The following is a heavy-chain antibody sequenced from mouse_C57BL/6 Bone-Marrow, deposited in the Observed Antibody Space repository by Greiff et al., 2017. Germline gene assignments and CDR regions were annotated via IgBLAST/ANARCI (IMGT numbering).Heavy chain of an antibody. CDR2: ISSGSSTI. CDR3: ARDYYGSSYGYFDV. Sequence: EVKVVESGGGLVKPGGSLKLSCAASGFTFSDYGMHWVRQAPEKGLEWVAYISSGSSTIYYADTVKGRITISRDNAKNTLFLQMTSLRSEGTAMYYGARDYYGSSYGYFDVWGTGTTVTVSS. CDR1: GFTFSDYG. D-gene: IGHD1-1*01. V-gene: IGHV5-17*01. J-gene: IGHJ1*03.